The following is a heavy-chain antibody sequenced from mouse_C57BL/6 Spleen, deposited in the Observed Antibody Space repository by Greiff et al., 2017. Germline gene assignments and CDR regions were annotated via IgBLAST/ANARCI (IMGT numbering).Heavy chain of an antibody. CDR2: IDPEDGDT. D-gene: IGHD3-2*02. V-gene: IGHV14-1*01. CDR3: STGGCISAWFAY. CDR1: GFNIKDYY. J-gene: IGHJ3*01. Sequence: VQLKQSGAELVRPGASVKLSCTASGFNIKDYYMHWVKQRPEQGLEWIGRIDPEDGDTEYAPKFQGKATMTADTSSNTAYLQLSSLTSEDTAVYYCSTGGCISAWFAYWGTGTLVTVSA.